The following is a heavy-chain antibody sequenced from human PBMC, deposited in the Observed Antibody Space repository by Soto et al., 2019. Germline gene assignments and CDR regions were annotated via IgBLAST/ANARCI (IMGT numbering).Heavy chain of an antibody. Sequence: QVQLVQSGTEVKKPGASVKVSCKASGYTFTSYGIGWVRQAPGQGLEWMGWISVNSGNTNYAQKFQGRVTMTTDTATSTAYMELRSLSSDDTAVYYCATSYDSGFDPWGQGTLVTVSS. V-gene: IGHV1-18*04. CDR2: ISVNSGNT. CDR1: GYTFTSYG. D-gene: IGHD5-12*01. J-gene: IGHJ5*02. CDR3: ATSYDSGFDP.